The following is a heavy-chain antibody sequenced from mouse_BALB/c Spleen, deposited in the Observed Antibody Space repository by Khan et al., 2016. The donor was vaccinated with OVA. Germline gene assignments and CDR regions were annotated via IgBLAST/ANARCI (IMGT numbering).Heavy chain of an antibody. CDR2: IWSDGKT. V-gene: IGHV2-6-1*01. Sequence: QMQLEESGPGLVAPSQSLSITCTISGFSLTSYGIHWVRQPPGMGLEWLVVIWSDGKTTYNSALKSRLNIIKDNSKSQVFLKMNSLQTDDTAMYYCARQIFPGYFDVWGAGTTVTVSS. CDR1: GFSLTSYG. J-gene: IGHJ1*01. CDR3: ARQIFPGYFDV.